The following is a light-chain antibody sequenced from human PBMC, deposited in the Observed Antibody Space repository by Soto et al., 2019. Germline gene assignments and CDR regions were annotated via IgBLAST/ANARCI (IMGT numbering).Light chain of an antibody. CDR1: QSVSSN. Sequence: EIVMTQSPATLSVSPGERATLSCRASQSVSSNLAWYQQKPGQAPRLLIYGASTRATGIPARFSGSGSGTEFTLTISSLQSEDFAVYDCQEYNNWPWTFGHGTKVESK. J-gene: IGKJ1*01. CDR3: QEYNNWPWT. CDR2: GAS. V-gene: IGKV3-15*01.